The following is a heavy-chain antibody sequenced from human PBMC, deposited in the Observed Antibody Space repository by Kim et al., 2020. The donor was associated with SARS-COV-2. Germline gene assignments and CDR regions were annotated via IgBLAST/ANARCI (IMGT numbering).Heavy chain of an antibody. V-gene: IGHV4-34*01. J-gene: IGHJ5*02. D-gene: IGHD3-10*01. Sequence: SETLSLTCAVYGGSFSGYYWSWIRQPPGKGLEWIGEINHSGSTNYNPSLKSRVTISVDTSKNQFSLKLSSVTAADTAVYYCARVPMVRGVISWFDPWGQGTLVTVSS. CDR3: ARVPMVRGVISWFDP. CDR1: GGSFSGYY. CDR2: INHSGST.